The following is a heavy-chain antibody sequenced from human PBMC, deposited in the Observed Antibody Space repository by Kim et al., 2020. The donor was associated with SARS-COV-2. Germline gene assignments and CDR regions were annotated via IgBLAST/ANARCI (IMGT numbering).Heavy chain of an antibody. CDR3: AKDPSRAADSTVSMGYFQH. D-gene: IGHD6-13*01. V-gene: IGHV3-23*01. Sequence: GRFTISRDNSKNTLYLQMNSLGAEDTAVYYCAKDPSRAADSTVSMGYFQHWGQGTLVTVSS. J-gene: IGHJ1*01.